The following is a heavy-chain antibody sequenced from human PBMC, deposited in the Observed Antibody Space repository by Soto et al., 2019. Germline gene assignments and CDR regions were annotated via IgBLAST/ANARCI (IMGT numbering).Heavy chain of an antibody. CDR1: GFTFSSYA. V-gene: IGHV3-30-3*01. Sequence: GGSLRLSCAASGFTFSSYAMHWVRQAPGKGLEWVAVISYDGSNKYYADSVKGRFTISRDNSKNTLYLQMNSLRAEDTAVYYCARGQPMIVVVITAFDIWGQGTMVTVSS. CDR2: ISYDGSNK. CDR3: ARGQPMIVVVITAFDI. J-gene: IGHJ3*02. D-gene: IGHD3-22*01.